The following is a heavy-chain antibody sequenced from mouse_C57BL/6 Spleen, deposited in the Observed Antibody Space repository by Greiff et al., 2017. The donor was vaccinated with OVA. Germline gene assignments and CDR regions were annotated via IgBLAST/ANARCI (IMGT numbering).Heavy chain of an antibody. Sequence: EVKLVESGGGLVKPGGSLKLSCAASGFTFSSYAMSWVRQTPEKRLEWVATISDGGSYTYYPDNVKGRFTISRDNAKNNLYLQMSHLKSEDTAMYYCAREGVLDYFDYWGQGTTLTVSS. CDR2: ISDGGSYT. CDR1: GFTFSSYA. V-gene: IGHV5-4*01. CDR3: AREGVLDYFDY. J-gene: IGHJ2*01. D-gene: IGHD2-14*01.